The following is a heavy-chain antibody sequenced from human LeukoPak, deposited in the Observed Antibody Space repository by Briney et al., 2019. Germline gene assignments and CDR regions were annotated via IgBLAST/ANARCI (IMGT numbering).Heavy chain of an antibody. CDR3: AKASRYSSSHFDY. Sequence: GGSLRLSCAASGFTFSNNAMSWVRQAPGKGLEWVSGISGSGTSTYHADSVKGRFTISRDNSKNTLYLQVNSLRVDDTAVYYCAKASRYSSSHFDYWGQGTPVTVSS. CDR1: GFTFSNNA. J-gene: IGHJ4*02. D-gene: IGHD6-19*01. CDR2: ISGSGTST. V-gene: IGHV3-23*01.